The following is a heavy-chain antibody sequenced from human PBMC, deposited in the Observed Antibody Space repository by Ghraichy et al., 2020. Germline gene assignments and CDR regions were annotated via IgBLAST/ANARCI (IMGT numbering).Heavy chain of an antibody. J-gene: IGHJ4*02. D-gene: IGHD3-3*01. CDR3: AKDAVITIFGVVIMRGPKYYFDY. CDR1: GFTFSSYA. CDR2: ISGSGGST. V-gene: IGHV3-23*01. Sequence: GGSLRLSCAASGFTFSSYAMSWVRQAPGKGLEWVSAISGSGGSTYYADSVKGRFTISRDNSKNTLYLQMNSLRAEDTAVYYCAKDAVITIFGVVIMRGPKYYFDYWGQGTLVTVSS.